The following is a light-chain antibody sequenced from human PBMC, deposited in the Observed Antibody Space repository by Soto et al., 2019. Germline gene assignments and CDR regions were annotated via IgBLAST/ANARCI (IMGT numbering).Light chain of an antibody. CDR3: QRTYNAPPGNT. CDR2: NAS. J-gene: IGKJ2*01. Sequence: QLTQSPSSLSVSVGDRVTITCRVSQGISSYLRWYRQKPGKVPKLLIYNASKLQSGVPSRFSGSGSGSGTDFTLTISSLQPEDVATYYGQRTYNAPPGNTFGQGTKLE. V-gene: IGKV1-27*01. CDR1: QGISSY.